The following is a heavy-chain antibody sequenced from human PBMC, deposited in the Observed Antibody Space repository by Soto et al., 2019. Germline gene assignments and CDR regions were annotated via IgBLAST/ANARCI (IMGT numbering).Heavy chain of an antibody. CDR2: IYYSGST. J-gene: IGHJ3*02. CDR3: ARSVRYCSGGSCYFTRDAFDI. V-gene: IGHV4-59*08. Sequence: SETLSLTCTVSGGSISSYYWSWIRQPPGKGLEWIGYIYYSGSTNYNPSLKSRVTISVDTSKNQFSLKLSSVTAADTAEYYCARSVRYCSGGSCYFTRDAFDIWGQGTMVTVSS. CDR1: GGSISSYY. D-gene: IGHD2-15*01.